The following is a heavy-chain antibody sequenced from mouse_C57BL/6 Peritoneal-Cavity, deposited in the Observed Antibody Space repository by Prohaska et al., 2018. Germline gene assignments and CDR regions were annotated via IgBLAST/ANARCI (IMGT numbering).Heavy chain of an antibody. CDR3: ARGGGAMDY. CDR2: INYDGSST. J-gene: IGHJ4*01. Sequence: EVKLVESEGGLVQPGSSMKLSCTASGFTFSDYYMAWVRQVPEKGLEWVANINYDGSSTYYLDSLKSRFIISRYNAKNILYLQMSSLKSEDTATYYCARGGGAMDYWGQGTSVTVSS. CDR1: GFTFSDYY. V-gene: IGHV5-16*01.